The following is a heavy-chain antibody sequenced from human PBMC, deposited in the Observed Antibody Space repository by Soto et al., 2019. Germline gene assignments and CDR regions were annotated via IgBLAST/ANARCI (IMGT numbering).Heavy chain of an antibody. D-gene: IGHD3-3*01. Sequence: QVQLQESGPGLVKPSETLSLTCTVSGASVSSGSDYWNWFRQPPGERPEWIGYISHSGVTNYNPSLKRRLTISLDTAKDQVLLRLTSVTATDAAVYYCVRDSPRFRGGMDVWGQGTTVTVSS. CDR2: ISHSGVT. CDR1: GASVSSGSDY. V-gene: IGHV4-61*01. J-gene: IGHJ6*02. CDR3: VRDSPRFRGGMDV.